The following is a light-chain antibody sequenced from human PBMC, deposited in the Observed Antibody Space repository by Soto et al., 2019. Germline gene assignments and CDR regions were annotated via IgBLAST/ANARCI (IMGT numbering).Light chain of an antibody. CDR2: GAS. J-gene: IGLJ3*02. CDR1: SSDVGSSDL. Sequence: QSALTQPASVSGSPGQSITIPCTGISSDVGSSDLVSWYQQHPGRAPKLMIYGASKRPSGVSNRFSGSKSGNTASLTISGLQAEDEADYYCCSYSGSITWVFGGGTQLTVL. CDR3: CSYSGSITWV. V-gene: IGLV2-23*01.